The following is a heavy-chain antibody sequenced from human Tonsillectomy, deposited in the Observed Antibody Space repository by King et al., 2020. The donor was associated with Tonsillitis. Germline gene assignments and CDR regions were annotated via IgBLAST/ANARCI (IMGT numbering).Heavy chain of an antibody. Sequence: VQLVGSGAEVKKPGESLRISCKVSGYSFTSYWISWVRQMPGKGLEWMGRIDPSDSYTKYSPSFQGHVTISADKSISTAYLQWSSLKASDSAMYYCARNLFQYYDFWSGTKSDYYYYGMDVWGQGTTVTVSS. D-gene: IGHD3-3*01. CDR2: IDPSDSYT. CDR3: ARNLFQYYDFWSGTKSDYYYYGMDV. CDR1: GYSFTSYW. J-gene: IGHJ6*02. V-gene: IGHV5-10-1*03.